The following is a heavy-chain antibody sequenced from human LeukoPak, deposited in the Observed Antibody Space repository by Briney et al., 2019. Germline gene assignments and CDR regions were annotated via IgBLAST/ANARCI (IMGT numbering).Heavy chain of an antibody. CDR3: AADSDSSGYYYVNY. Sequence: GGSLRLSCAASGFTFSSYSINWVRQAPGKGLEWVSCVSSTSSFIYYADSVKGRFTISRDNAKNSLYLQMNSLRAEDTAVYYCAADSDSSGYYYVNYWGQGTLVTVSS. CDR2: VSSTSSFI. CDR1: GFTFSSYS. J-gene: IGHJ4*02. D-gene: IGHD3-22*01. V-gene: IGHV3-21*01.